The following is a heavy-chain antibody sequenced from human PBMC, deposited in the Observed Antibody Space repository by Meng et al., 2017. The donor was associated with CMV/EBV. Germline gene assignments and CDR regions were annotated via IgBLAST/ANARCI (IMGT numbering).Heavy chain of an antibody. CDR1: EFTFSSFG. V-gene: IGHV3-7*01. Sequence: GESLKISCAASEFTFSSFGMHWVRQPPGKGLEWVANIKQDGSEKYYVDSVKGRFTISRDNAKNSLYLQMNSLRAEDTAVYYCARNVGGDFWGQGTLVTVSS. J-gene: IGHJ4*02. CDR2: IKQDGSEK. CDR3: ARNVGGDF. D-gene: IGHD1-26*01.